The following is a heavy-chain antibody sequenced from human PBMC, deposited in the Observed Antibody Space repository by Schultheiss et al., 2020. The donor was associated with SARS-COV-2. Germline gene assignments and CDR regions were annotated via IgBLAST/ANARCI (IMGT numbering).Heavy chain of an antibody. CDR1: GFTFSNAW. J-gene: IGHJ6*03. D-gene: IGHD2-2*01. Sequence: GGSLRLSCAASGFTFSNAWMNWVRQAPGKGLEWVSSISSSSSYIYYADSVKGRFTISRDNAKNSLCLQMNSLRAEDTAVYYCARVGYCSSTSCRIEYYYYMDVWGKGTTVTVSS. CDR2: ISSSSSYI. V-gene: IGHV3-21*01. CDR3: ARVGYCSSTSCRIEYYYYMDV.